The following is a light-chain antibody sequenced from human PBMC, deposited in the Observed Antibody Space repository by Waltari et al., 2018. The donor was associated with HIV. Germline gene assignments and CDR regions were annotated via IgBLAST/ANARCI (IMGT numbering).Light chain of an antibody. CDR1: QTVSTT. V-gene: IGKV3-15*01. J-gene: IGKJ2*01. CDR2: GAS. CDR3: QQYNNWPQT. Sequence: EIVMTQSPATLSVSPGERATLSCRASQTVSTTLAWYQQKPGQAPRLLVFGASNRATGIPSRFSGGGSGTEFTLTISSLQSEDFAVYYCQQYNNWPQTFGQGTNLEIK.